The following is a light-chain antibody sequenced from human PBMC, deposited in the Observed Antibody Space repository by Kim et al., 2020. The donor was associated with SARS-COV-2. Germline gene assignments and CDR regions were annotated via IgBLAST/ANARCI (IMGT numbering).Light chain of an antibody. CDR3: QQYNQWLART. J-gene: IGKJ4*01. V-gene: IGKV3-15*01. CDR1: QGVGIK. CDR2: DAL. Sequence: EGADLPCRARQGVGIKLAWYQKNPGQRARLVIYDALSRVIGVRARLSGSGSGTEFNLTISRLQSEDFAIYHCQQYNQWLARTFGGGTKVEIK.